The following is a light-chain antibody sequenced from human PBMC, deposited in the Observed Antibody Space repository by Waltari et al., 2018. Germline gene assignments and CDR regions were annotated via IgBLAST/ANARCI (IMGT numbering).Light chain of an antibody. J-gene: IGKJ2*01. V-gene: IGKV1-NL1*01. CDR3: QQYHSIPYT. Sequence: DIQMTQSPSSLSASVGDRVTISCRATQGISISLAWYQQKPGQAPKLLLYAASRLESGVPSRFSGRASGTDYTLTISSLQPEDFATYYCQQYHSIPYTFGQGTKLEV. CDR2: AAS. CDR1: QGISIS.